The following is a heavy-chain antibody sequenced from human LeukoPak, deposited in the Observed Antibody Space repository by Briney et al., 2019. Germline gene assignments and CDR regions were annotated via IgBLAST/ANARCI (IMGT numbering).Heavy chain of an antibody. CDR2: ISSSSSTI. Sequence: GGSLRLSCAASGFTFSSYEMNWVRQAPGKGLEWVSYISSSSSTIYYADSVKGRFTISRDNAKNSLYLQMNSLRAEDTAVYYCAELGITMIGGVWGKGTTVTISS. CDR3: AELGITMIGGV. CDR1: GFTFSSYE. V-gene: IGHV3-48*03. D-gene: IGHD3-10*02. J-gene: IGHJ6*04.